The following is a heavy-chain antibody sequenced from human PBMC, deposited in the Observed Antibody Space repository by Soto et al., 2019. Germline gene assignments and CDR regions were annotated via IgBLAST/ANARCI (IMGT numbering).Heavy chain of an antibody. CDR3: ARSLLTSSWYAGS. J-gene: IGHJ5*02. V-gene: IGHV4-38-2*01. D-gene: IGHD6-13*01. CDR1: GYSISSGYY. CDR2: IYHSGTT. Sequence: GTLSLTCVVSGYSISSGYYWCCIRQPPGKGPEWIGSIYHSGTTYYNPSLKSRVTISLDTSRNQFSLKLTSVTAADTAVYYCARSLLTSSWYAGSWGQGTLVTVSS.